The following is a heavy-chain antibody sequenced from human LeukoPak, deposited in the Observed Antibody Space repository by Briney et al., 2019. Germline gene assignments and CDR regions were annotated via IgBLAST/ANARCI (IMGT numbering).Heavy chain of an antibody. CDR2: IYTSGST. CDR3: AREGFGGYYYYYMDV. CDR1: GGSISSGSYY. J-gene: IGHJ6*03. V-gene: IGHV4-61*02. Sequence: PSETLSLTCTVSGGSISSGSYYWSWIRQPAGKGLEWIGRIYTSGSTNYNPSLKSRVTISVDTSKNQFSLKLSSVTAADTAVYYCAREGFGGYYYYYMDVWGKGTTVTVSS. D-gene: IGHD3-10*01.